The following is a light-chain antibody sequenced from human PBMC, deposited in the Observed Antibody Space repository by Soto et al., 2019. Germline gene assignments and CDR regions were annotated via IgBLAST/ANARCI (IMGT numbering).Light chain of an antibody. CDR3: CSDTGRCPLV. CDR1: SSNVGGYNY. CDR2: DDT. J-gene: IGLJ3*02. V-gene: IGLV2-11*01. Sequence: QSVLTQPPSVSGSPGQSVTISCTGTSSNVGGYNYVSWYQQHPGNATKLLIDDDTKRPSGVPDRSAGSNAANTASLTISRQQAEDEADYYCCSDTGRCPLVFGGGTKVTVL.